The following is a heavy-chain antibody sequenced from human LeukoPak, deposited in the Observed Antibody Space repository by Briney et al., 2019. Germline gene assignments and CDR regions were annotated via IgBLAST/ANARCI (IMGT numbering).Heavy chain of an antibody. CDR3: ARDPEDDWNGLDP. CDR1: GFTFSRYW. J-gene: IGHJ5*02. CDR2: INEDGSEK. Sequence: GGSLRLSCAASGFTFSRYWMSWVRQAPGKGLEWVANINEDGSEKYHMDSVKGRFTISRDNAKNSLYLQMNSLRAEDTAVYYCARDPEDDWNGLDPWGQGTLVIVSS. D-gene: IGHD3-9*01. V-gene: IGHV3-7*01.